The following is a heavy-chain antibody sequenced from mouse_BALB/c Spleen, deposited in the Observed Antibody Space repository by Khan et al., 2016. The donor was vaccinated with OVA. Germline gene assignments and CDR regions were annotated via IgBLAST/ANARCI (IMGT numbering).Heavy chain of an antibody. J-gene: IGHJ3*01. CDR1: GYTFTTYW. CDR2: INPATGYT. Sequence: VQLQQSGAELAKPGASVKMSCKASGYTFTTYWMHWVKQRPGQGLEWIGYINPATGYTEYNQKFKDKATLTTAKSSSTAYMQLSSLTSEDSAFYYCTRRGLYGIFPYWGQGTLVTVSA. V-gene: IGHV1-7*01. CDR3: TRRGLYGIFPY. D-gene: IGHD2-1*01.